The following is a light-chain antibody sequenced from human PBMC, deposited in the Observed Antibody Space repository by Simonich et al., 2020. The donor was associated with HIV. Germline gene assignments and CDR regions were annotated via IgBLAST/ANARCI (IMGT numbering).Light chain of an antibody. V-gene: IGKV1-39*01. Sequence: DIQMTQSPSSLSASVGDRVTITCRASQSINSYLNWYQQKPGKAPKLLIYTASSLQSGVPSRFSGSGSGTDYTLTISSLQPEDFATYYCQQYYRTLRTFGPGTKVDIK. CDR3: QQYYRTLRT. J-gene: IGKJ3*01. CDR1: QSINSY. CDR2: TAS.